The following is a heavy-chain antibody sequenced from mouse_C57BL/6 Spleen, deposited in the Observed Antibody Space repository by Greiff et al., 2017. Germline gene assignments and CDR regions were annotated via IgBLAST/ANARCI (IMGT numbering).Heavy chain of an antibody. V-gene: IGHV5-4*03. D-gene: IGHD4-1*02. Sequence: EVKVVESGGGLVKPGGSLKLSCAASGFTFSSYAMSWVRQTPEKRLEWVATISDGGSYTYYPDNVKGRFTISRDNAKNNLYLQMSHLKSEDAAMYYCARAPQQGRAMDCWGQGTSVTVAS. CDR2: ISDGGSYT. J-gene: IGHJ4*01. CDR1: GFTFSSYA. CDR3: ARAPQQGRAMDC.